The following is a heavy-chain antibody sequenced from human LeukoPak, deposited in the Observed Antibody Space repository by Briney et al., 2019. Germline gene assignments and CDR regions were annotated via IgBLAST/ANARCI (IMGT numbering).Heavy chain of an antibody. CDR1: GGSISSYY. D-gene: IGHD6-19*01. CDR3: ARPRAVAGEGYYFDY. V-gene: IGHV4-59*08. CDR2: IYYSGST. J-gene: IGHJ4*02. Sequence: PSETLSLTCTVSGGSISSYYWSWIRQPPGKGLEWIGYIYYSGSTNYNPSLKSRVTISVDTSKNQFSLKLSSVTAADTAVYYCARPRAVAGEGYYFDYWGQGTLVTVSS.